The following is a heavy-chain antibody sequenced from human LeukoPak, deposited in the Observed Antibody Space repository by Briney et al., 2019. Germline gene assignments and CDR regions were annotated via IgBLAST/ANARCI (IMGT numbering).Heavy chain of an antibody. CDR1: GVSISSYY. CDR2: IYYSGST. V-gene: IGHV4-59*01. J-gene: IGHJ3*02. D-gene: IGHD1-7*01. Sequence: PSEALSLTCTVSGVSISSYYWSWIRQPPGKGLEWIGYIYYSGSTNYNPSLKSRVTISVDTSKNQFSLKLSSVTAADTAVYYCARYLGELDAFDIWGQGTMVTVSS. CDR3: ARYLGELDAFDI.